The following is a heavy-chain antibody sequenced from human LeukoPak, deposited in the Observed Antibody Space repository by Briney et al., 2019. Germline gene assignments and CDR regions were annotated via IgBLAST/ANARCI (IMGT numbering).Heavy chain of an antibody. Sequence: PGGSLRLSCAASGFTFSSYGMHWVRQAPGKGLEWVAVISYDGSNKYYADSVKGRFTISRDNSKNTLYLQMNSLRAEDTAVYFCARGGGLDVWGQGATVTVSS. CDR3: ARGGGLDV. D-gene: IGHD3-16*01. CDR2: ISYDGSNK. V-gene: IGHV3-30*03. J-gene: IGHJ6*02. CDR1: GFTFSSYG.